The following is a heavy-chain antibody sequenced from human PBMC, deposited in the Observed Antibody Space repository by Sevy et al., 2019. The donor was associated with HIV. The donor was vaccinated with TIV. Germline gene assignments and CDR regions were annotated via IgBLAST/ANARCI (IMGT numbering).Heavy chain of an antibody. V-gene: IGHV4-34*01. Sequence: SETLSLTCAVYGGSFSGYYWSWIRQPPGKGLEWSGEINHSGSTNYNPSLKSRVTISVDTSKNQFSLKLSSVTAADTAVYCCARALTWNWFDPWGQGTLVTVSS. D-gene: IGHD3-9*01. J-gene: IGHJ5*02. CDR1: GGSFSGYY. CDR3: ARALTWNWFDP. CDR2: INHSGST.